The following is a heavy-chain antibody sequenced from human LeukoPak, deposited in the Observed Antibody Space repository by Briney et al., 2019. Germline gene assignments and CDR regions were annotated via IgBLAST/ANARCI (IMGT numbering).Heavy chain of an antibody. D-gene: IGHD6-13*01. CDR1: GFTFNSYW. V-gene: IGHV3-74*01. Sequence: GGSLRLSCADSGFTFNSYWMHWVRQGPGKGLAWVSHITTDGSGTSYADSVKGRFTISRDNAKKTLYLQMNSLRAEDTAVYYCARSARIGAAAGTEGDYWGQGTLITVSS. CDR2: ITTDGSGT. CDR3: ARSARIGAAAGTEGDY. J-gene: IGHJ4*02.